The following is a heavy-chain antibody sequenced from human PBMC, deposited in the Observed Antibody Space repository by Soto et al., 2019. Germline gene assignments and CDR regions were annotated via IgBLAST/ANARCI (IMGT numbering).Heavy chain of an antibody. Sequence: ASVKVSCKASGYTFTGHYIHWVRQAPEQGPEWMGEIGPESGATRYGEKFQGRVTMTLDTSITTVYIELKNLSPDDTAVYYCGRGRSGQIVVFYWGQGTPVTVSS. D-gene: IGHD1-26*01. CDR1: GYTFTGHY. CDR2: IGPESGAT. J-gene: IGHJ4*02. V-gene: IGHV1-2*02. CDR3: GRGRSGQIVVFY.